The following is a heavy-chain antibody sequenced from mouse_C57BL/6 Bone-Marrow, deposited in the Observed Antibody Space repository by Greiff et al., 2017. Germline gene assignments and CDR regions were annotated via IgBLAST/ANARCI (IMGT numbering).Heavy chain of an antibody. CDR3: ARHYYGTPDAMDY. J-gene: IGHJ4*01. CDR1: GYTFTSYG. Sequence: VKLLESGAELARPGASVKLSCKASGYTFTSYGISWVKQRTGQGLEWIGEIYPRSGNTYYNEKFKGKATLTADKSSSTAYMELRSLTSEDSAVYFCARHYYGTPDAMDYWGQGTSVTVSS. D-gene: IGHD1-1*01. V-gene: IGHV1-81*01. CDR2: IYPRSGNT.